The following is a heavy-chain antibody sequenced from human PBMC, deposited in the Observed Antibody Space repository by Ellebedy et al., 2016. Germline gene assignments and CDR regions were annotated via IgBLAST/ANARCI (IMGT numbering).Heavy chain of an antibody. CDR3: RQGHYADL. D-gene: IGHD4-17*01. CDR1: GFNFNTFF. J-gene: IGHJ4*02. CDR2: ISADSDTT. V-gene: IGHV3-23*01. Sequence: GGSLRLXCTASGFNFNTFFMSWVRQAPGKGLEWVSTISADSDTTRLADSVKGRFTISRDSSKNTVYLRMNNLRAEDTAVYYCRQGHYADLWGQGTLVTVSS.